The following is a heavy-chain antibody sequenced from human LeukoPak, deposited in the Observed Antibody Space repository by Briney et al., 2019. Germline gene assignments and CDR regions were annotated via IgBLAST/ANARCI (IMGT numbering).Heavy chain of an antibody. D-gene: IGHD6-19*01. Sequence: MPSGTLSLTCAVYGGSFSGYYWSWIRQPPGKGLEWIGEINHSGSTNYNPSLKSRVTISVDTSKNQFSLKLSSVTAADTAVYYCARDLSSGSTGGAFDIWGQGTMVTVSS. CDR2: INHSGST. V-gene: IGHV4-34*01. CDR3: ARDLSSGSTGGAFDI. J-gene: IGHJ3*02. CDR1: GGSFSGYY.